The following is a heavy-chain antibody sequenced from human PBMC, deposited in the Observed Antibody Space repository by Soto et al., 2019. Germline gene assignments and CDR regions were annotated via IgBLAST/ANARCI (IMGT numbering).Heavy chain of an antibody. CDR1: GGSLSDHD. CDR2: INYRRNT. Sequence: SETLSLTCAVSGGSLSDHDWSWIRQAPDKGLEWIAKINYRRNTSYNPSLKSRVTISVDTSKNQFSLKLSSVTAADTAVYYCAREAFISGDSRRGHGMDVGGQGTTVTVSS. J-gene: IGHJ6*02. D-gene: IGHD3-10*01. V-gene: IGHV4-34*01. CDR3: AREAFISGDSRRGHGMDV.